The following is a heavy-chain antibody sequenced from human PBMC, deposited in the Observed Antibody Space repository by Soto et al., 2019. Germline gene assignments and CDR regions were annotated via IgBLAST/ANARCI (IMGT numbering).Heavy chain of an antibody. D-gene: IGHD3-22*01. CDR2: IYYSGST. Sequence: SETLSLTCTVSGGSISSSSYYWGWIRQPPGKGLEWIGSIYYSGSTYYNPSLKSRVTISVDTSKNQFSLKLSSVTAADTAVYYCAASYDSSGYYLSVFDYWGQGTLVTVSS. J-gene: IGHJ4*02. CDR1: GGSISSSSYY. CDR3: AASYDSSGYYLSVFDY. V-gene: IGHV4-39*01.